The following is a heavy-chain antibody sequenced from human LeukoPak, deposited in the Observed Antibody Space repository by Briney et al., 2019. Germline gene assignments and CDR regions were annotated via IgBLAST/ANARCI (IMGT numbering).Heavy chain of an antibody. CDR3: ARQKSSLVVRAADFDY. D-gene: IGHD2-2*01. V-gene: IGHV4-39*01. Sequence: SETLSLTCTVSGGSISSGSYYWGWIRQPPGKGLEWVGIMAYSGSPYYNPSLKSRITICVDTSKNQFSLKLSSVTAADTAVYYCARQKSSLVVRAADFDYWGQGTLVTVTS. J-gene: IGHJ4*02. CDR1: GGSISSGSYY. CDR2: MAYSGSP.